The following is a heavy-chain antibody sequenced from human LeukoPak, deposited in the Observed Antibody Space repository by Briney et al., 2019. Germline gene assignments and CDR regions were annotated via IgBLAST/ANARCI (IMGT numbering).Heavy chain of an antibody. D-gene: IGHD3-22*01. CDR2: IKSKTDGGTT. V-gene: IGHV3-15*01. CDR3: ARGYDSSGWYYFDY. CDR1: GFTFSNAW. Sequence: GGSLRLSCAAPGFTFSNAWMSWVRQAPGKGLEWVGRIKSKTDGGTTDYAAPVKGRFTISRDNSKNTLYLQMNSLRAEDTAVYYCARGYDSSGWYYFDYWGQGTLVTVSS. J-gene: IGHJ4*02.